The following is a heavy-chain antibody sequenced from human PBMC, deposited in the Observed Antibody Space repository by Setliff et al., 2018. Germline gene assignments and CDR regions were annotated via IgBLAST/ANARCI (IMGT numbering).Heavy chain of an antibody. CDR3: ASRTTGPGGWFDF. D-gene: IGHD1-1*01. CDR2: IYYSGTT. Sequence: SETLSLTCTVSGGSIINNNYYWGWIRQPPGKGLEWIGTIYYSGTTYYNPSLKSRVAISIDTSKNQFSLNLNSVTAADTAVYYCASRTTGPGGWFDFWGQGSLVTVSS. V-gene: IGHV4-39*01. J-gene: IGHJ5*01. CDR1: GGSIINNNYY.